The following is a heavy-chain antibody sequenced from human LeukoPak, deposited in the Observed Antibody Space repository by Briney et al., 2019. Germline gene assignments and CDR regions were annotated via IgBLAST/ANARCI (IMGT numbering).Heavy chain of an antibody. V-gene: IGHV3-23*01. Sequence: GGSLRLSCAASGFTFSSYAMSCVRQAPGKGREWVSAISGSGRRTNNPSSVKARITISRENSKTTLYLQLNSLRAEDTAVYYCAKDLRAGYDFWSGYYAFDIWGQGTMVTVSS. CDR2: ISGSGRRT. CDR3: AKDLRAGYDFWSGYYAFDI. D-gene: IGHD3-3*01. J-gene: IGHJ3*02. CDR1: GFTFSSYA.